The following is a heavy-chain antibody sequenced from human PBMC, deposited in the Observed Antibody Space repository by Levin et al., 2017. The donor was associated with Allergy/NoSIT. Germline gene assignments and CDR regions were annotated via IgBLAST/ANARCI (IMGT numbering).Heavy chain of an antibody. CDR2: IYYSGST. D-gene: IGHD6-13*01. CDR3: ARGDGIAAAHDYYYGMDV. CDR1: GGSISSYY. V-gene: IGHV4-59*01. Sequence: SQTLSLTCTVSGGSISSYYWSWIRPPPGKGLEWIGYIYYSGSTNYNPSLKSRVTISVDTSKNQFSLKLSSVTAADTAVYYCARGDGIAAAHDYYYGMDVWGQGTTVTVSS. J-gene: IGHJ6*02.